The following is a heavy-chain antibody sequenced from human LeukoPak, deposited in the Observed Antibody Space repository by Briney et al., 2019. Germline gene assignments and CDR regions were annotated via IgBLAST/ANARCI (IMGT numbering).Heavy chain of an antibody. CDR2: ISSSSSYT. CDR1: GFTFSDYY. D-gene: IGHD4-23*01. J-gene: IGHJ4*02. Sequence: KPGGSLRLSCAASGFTFSDYYMSWIRQAPGKGLEWVSYISSSSSYTNYADSVKGRFTISRDNAKNSLYLQMNSLRAEDTAVYYCAKNYGGNVYGGFDYWGQGTLVTVSS. V-gene: IGHV3-11*03. CDR3: AKNYGGNVYGGFDY.